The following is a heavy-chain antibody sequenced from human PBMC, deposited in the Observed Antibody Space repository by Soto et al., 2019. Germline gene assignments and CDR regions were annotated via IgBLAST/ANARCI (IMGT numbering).Heavy chain of an antibody. V-gene: IGHV1-69*06. CDR2: IIPIFGTA. Sequence: SVKVSCKASGVTFSSYAISWVRQAPGQGLEWMGGIIPIFGTANYAQKFQGRVTITADKSTSTAYMELSSLRSEDTAVYYCAREGMYDCGGDCYYFDYWGQGTLVTVSS. J-gene: IGHJ4*02. CDR1: GVTFSSYA. D-gene: IGHD2-21*02. CDR3: AREGMYDCGGDCYYFDY.